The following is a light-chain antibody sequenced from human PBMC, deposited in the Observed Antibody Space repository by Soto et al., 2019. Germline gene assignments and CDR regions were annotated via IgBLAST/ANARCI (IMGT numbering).Light chain of an antibody. J-gene: IGLJ1*01. Sequence: QSALTQPASVSGSPGQSVTISCTGTSSDVGGYDYVSWYQQHPGTAPKLILYEVNNRPSGVSNRFYGSKSGNTASLIISGLQTEDEANYYCSAYTTSNTLIFGTGTKVTVL. CDR3: SAYTTSNTLI. CDR2: EVN. V-gene: IGLV2-14*01. CDR1: SSDVGGYDY.